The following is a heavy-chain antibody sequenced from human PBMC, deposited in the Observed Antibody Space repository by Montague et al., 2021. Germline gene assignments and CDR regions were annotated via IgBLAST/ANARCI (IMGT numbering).Heavy chain of an antibody. V-gene: IGHV3-43*02. CDR3: SKGRDAPDYYAMDV. CDR2: IFGEGYDT. CDR1: GFTFDDFA. J-gene: IGHJ6*02. Sequence: SLRLSCVASGFTFDDFAMHWVRQVPGKGLERVSLIFGEGYDTKYADSVKGRFTISRDNSRNSLYLQMDSLKPEDSALYFCSKGRDAPDYYAMDVWGQGTTVTVS. D-gene: IGHD3-10*01.